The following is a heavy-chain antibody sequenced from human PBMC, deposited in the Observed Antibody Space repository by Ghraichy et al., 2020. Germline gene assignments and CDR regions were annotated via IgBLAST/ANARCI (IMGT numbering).Heavy chain of an antibody. CDR2: INTYNGNT. CDR1: GYTFTGYG. Sequence: ASVKVSCKAYGYTFTGYGITWVRQAPGQGLEWMGWINTYNGNTNYAQNFQGRVTMTTDTSTSTAYMELRSLRSDDTAVYYCTRGGWGVMGVFDYWGQGTLFSVA. V-gene: IGHV1-18*04. J-gene: IGHJ4*02. D-gene: IGHD3-10*01. CDR3: TRGGWGVMGVFDY.